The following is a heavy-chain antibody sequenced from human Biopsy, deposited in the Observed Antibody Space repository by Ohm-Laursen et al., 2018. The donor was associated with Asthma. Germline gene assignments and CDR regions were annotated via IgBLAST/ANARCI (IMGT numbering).Heavy chain of an antibody. CDR1: GGTFNTYV. Sequence: SSVQVSCKSLGGTFNTYVMGWVRQAPGQGLEWMGGINPVFGATTYPQKFQDRVTITADDSTSTVYMELSSLRSEDTAVYYCARKAGSCISRTCYSLDFWGQGTLVTVSS. J-gene: IGHJ4*02. CDR2: INPVFGAT. D-gene: IGHD2-2*01. V-gene: IGHV1-69*01. CDR3: ARKAGSCISRTCYSLDF.